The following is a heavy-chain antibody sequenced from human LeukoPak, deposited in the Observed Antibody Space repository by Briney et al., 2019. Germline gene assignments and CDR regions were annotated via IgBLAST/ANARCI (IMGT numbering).Heavy chain of an antibody. CDR2: ICYSGST. CDR1: GGSISSYY. J-gene: IGHJ5*02. V-gene: IGHV4-59*08. Sequence: KPSETLSLTCTVSGGSISSYYWSWIRQPPGKGLEWIGYICYSGSTNYNPSLKSRVTISVDTSKNQFSLKLSSVTAADTAVYYCARVPKVVPAARIWFDPWGQGTLVTVSS. CDR3: ARVPKVVPAARIWFDP. D-gene: IGHD2-2*01.